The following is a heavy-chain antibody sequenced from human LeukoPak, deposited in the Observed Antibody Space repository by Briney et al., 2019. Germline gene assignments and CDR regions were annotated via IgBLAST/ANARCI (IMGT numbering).Heavy chain of an antibody. V-gene: IGHV3-64*01. CDR1: GFTFSSYA. Sequence: GGSLRLSCAASGFTFSSYAMHSVRQAPGKGLEYVSAISSNGGSTYYANSVKGRFTISRDNSKNTLYLQMGSLRAEDMAVYYCATQFDYWGQGTLVTVSS. J-gene: IGHJ4*02. CDR3: ATQFDY. CDR2: ISSNGGST.